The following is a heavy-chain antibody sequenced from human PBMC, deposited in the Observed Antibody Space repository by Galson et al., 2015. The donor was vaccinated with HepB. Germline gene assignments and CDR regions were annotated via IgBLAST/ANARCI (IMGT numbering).Heavy chain of an antibody. CDR3: AREGRISMIPDAFDI. CDR1: AFTLSNYG. Sequence: SLRLSCAASAFTLSNYGMHWVRQAPGKGLEWVAVIWYDGSKKYYGDSVKGRFAISRDNSKNILYLQMNSLRAEDTAVYYCAREGRISMIPDAFDIWGQGTMVTVSS. V-gene: IGHV3-33*01. CDR2: IWYDGSKK. D-gene: IGHD3-22*01. J-gene: IGHJ3*02.